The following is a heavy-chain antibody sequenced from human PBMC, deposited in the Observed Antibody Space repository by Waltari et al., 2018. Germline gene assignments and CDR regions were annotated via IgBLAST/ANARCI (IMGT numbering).Heavy chain of an antibody. J-gene: IGHJ4*02. CDR3: GRSDVAIPGDN. CDR1: GFSLGRYW. V-gene: IGHV3-7*03. CDR2: IKGDESER. Sequence: EVKLVESGGSQVQPGGSLILSCEGSGFSLGRYWFSWVRQAPGKGPEWVANIKGDESERYYLDSVKGRFSISRDNAANTVYLRMNYLRSEDAAIYYCGRSDVAIPGDNWGQGTQVIVSS. D-gene: IGHD2-2*02.